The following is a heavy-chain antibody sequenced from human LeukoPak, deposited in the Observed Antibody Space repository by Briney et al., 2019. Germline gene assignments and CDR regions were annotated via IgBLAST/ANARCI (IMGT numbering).Heavy chain of an antibody. Sequence: GGSLRLSCAASGFTFSTFSNYGMSWVRQTPGKGLEWVSAISDSGGKTYYADSMKGRFTISRDNSQNTLYLQMNSLRGEDTAVYYCARDITVTRFDYWGQGTLVTVSS. CDR2: ISDSGGKT. CDR1: GFTFSTFSNYG. V-gene: IGHV3-23*01. CDR3: ARDITVTRFDY. J-gene: IGHJ4*02. D-gene: IGHD4-17*01.